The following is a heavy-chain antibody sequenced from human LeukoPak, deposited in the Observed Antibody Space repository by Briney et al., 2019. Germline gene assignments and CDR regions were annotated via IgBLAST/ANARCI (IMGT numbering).Heavy chain of an antibody. CDR1: GFTFSSYA. J-gene: IGHJ4*02. CDR2: ISGSGGST. Sequence: GGSLRLSCAASGFTFSSYAMSWVRQAPGKGLEWVSAISGSGGSTYYADSVKGRFTISRDNSKNTLYLQMNSLRAEDTAVYYCAKWTVVYCSGGSCYYDYWGQGTLVTVSS. V-gene: IGHV3-23*01. D-gene: IGHD2-15*01. CDR3: AKWTVVYCSGGSCYYDY.